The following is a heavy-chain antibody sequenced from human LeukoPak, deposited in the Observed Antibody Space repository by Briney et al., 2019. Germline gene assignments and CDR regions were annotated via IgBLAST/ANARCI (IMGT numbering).Heavy chain of an antibody. D-gene: IGHD4-23*01. CDR1: GFTFSSYA. CDR3: AKSSYGGTPCPDFDY. Sequence: GGSLRLSCAASGFTFSSYAMSWVRQAPGKGLEWVSAIRGSGGSTYYADSVKGRFTISRDNSKNTLYLQMNSLRAEDTAVYYCAKSSYGGTPCPDFDYWGQGTLVTVSS. CDR2: IRGSGGST. V-gene: IGHV3-23*01. J-gene: IGHJ4*02.